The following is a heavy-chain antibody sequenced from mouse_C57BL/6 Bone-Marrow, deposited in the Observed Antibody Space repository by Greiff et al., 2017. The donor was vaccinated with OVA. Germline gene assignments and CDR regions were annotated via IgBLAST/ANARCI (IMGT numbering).Heavy chain of an antibody. Sequence: VQLQQSGPALVKPSQTVSLTCTVTGYSITNGNHWWNWIRQVSGSKLEWIGYISSSGSTDSNPSLKSRISITRDTSKNQLFLQLNSVTTEDIATYYCARDSLYYSYWYFDVWGTGTTVTVSS. CDR2: ISSSGST. CDR1: GYSITNGNHW. CDR3: ARDSLYYSYWYFDV. J-gene: IGHJ1*03. V-gene: IGHV3-4*01. D-gene: IGHD1-1*01.